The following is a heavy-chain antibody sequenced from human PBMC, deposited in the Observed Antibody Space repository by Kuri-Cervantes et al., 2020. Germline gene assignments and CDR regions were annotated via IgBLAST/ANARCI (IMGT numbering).Heavy chain of an antibody. V-gene: IGHV3-7*01. Sequence: GGSLRLSCAASGFTFSNFWMGWVRQAPGKGLEWVANIKQDGSEKYYVDSVKGRLTISRDNTKTSLDLQMNSLRAEETAVYYCARSRSWDYWGQGTLVTVSS. D-gene: IGHD3-16*02. J-gene: IGHJ4*02. CDR3: ARSRSWDY. CDR1: GFTFSNFW. CDR2: IKQDGSEK.